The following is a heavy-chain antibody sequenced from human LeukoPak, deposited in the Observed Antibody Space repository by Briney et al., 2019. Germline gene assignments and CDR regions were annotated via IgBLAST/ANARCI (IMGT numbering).Heavy chain of an antibody. CDR1: GFSVTTYW. Sequence: GGSLRLSCAASGFSVTTYWMHWVRQTPGKGLEWVSAISAGGASTDYADSVKGRFTISRDNSKNTLYLRMNSLRAEDTGVYSCAKDQYTGNYLAFDIWGQGTMVTVSS. CDR3: AKDQYTGNYLAFDI. CDR2: ISAGGAST. J-gene: IGHJ3*02. D-gene: IGHD1-26*01. V-gene: IGHV3-23*01.